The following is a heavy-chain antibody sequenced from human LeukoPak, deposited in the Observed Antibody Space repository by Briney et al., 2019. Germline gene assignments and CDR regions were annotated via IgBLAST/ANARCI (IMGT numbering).Heavy chain of an antibody. Sequence: SETLSLTCAVYGVSFSGYYWSWIRQPPGKGLEWIREINHSGSTNYNPSLKSRVTISVDTSKNQFSLKLSSVTAADTAVYYCARGRAAGTTTPRRYNWFDPWGQGTLVTVSS. CDR3: ARGRAAGTTTPRRYNWFDP. D-gene: IGHD6-13*01. J-gene: IGHJ5*02. CDR1: GVSFSGYY. CDR2: INHSGST. V-gene: IGHV4-34*01.